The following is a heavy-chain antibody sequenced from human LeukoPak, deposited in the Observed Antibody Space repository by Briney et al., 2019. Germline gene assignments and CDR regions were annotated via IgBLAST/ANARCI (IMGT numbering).Heavy chain of an antibody. Sequence: GGSPRLSCAASGFTFSSYAMSWVRQAPGKGLEWVSAISGSGGSTYYADSVKGRFTISRDNSKNTLYLQMNSLRAEDTAVYYFAKARDFWSGYHFEYWGQGTLVTVSS. CDR3: AKARDFWSGYHFEY. V-gene: IGHV3-23*01. CDR1: GFTFSSYA. J-gene: IGHJ4*02. D-gene: IGHD3-3*01. CDR2: ISGSGGST.